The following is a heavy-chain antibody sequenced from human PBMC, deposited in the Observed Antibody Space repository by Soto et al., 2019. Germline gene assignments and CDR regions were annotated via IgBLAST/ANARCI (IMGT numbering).Heavy chain of an antibody. CDR2: IWYDGTNE. CDR1: GFIFSTYG. D-gene: IGHD2-8*01. Sequence: QVQLVESGGGVVQSGRSLRLSREASGFIFSTYGMHWVRQAPGKGLEWVALIWYDGTNEHYADSVKGRFTISKDNSKNTLHLEMSGLRVEDTAVYYCARETNGGSFDIWGQGTMVTVSS. CDR3: ARETNGGSFDI. J-gene: IGHJ3*02. V-gene: IGHV3-33*01.